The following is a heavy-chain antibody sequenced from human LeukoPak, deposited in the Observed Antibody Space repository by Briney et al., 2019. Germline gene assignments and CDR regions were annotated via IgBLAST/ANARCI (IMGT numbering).Heavy chain of an antibody. V-gene: IGHV3-30*02. CDR1: GFTFSSYG. D-gene: IGHD3-10*01. Sequence: PGGSLRLSCAASGFTFSSYGMHWVRQAPGRGLEWVAFIRYDGNNKYYADSVKGRFTISRDNSKNTLYLQMNNLRAEDTAVYYCAKLISPYGYWGQGTLVLVSS. CDR2: IRYDGNNK. CDR3: AKLISPYGY. J-gene: IGHJ4*02.